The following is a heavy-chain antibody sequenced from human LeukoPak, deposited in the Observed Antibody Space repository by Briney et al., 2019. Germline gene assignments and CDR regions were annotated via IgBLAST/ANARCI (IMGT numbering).Heavy chain of an antibody. CDR1: GYSISSGYY. CDR2: FYHSGGT. V-gene: IGHV4-38-2*01. J-gene: IGHJ4*02. D-gene: IGHD3-10*01. Sequence: SETLSLTCAVSGYSISSGYYWGWIRQPPGKGLEWIGSFYHSGGTYYNPSLRSGVTISVDTSKNQFSLKLSSETAADTVVDYCARVITMVRVGGFRDYFDYWGQGTLVTVSS. CDR3: ARVITMVRVGGFRDYFDY.